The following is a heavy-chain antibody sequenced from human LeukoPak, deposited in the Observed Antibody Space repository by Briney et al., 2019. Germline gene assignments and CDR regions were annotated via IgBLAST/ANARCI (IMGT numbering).Heavy chain of an antibody. CDR1: GYSFTSYW. Sequence: GESLKISCKGSGYSFTSYWIGWVRQMPGKGLEWMGIIYPGDSDTRYSPSFQGQVTISADKSISTAYLQWSSLKASDTAMYYCARRGDCSSTSCYVSSEYYFDYWGQGTLVTVSS. V-gene: IGHV5-51*01. J-gene: IGHJ4*02. CDR2: IYPGDSDT. CDR3: ARRGDCSSTSCYVSSEYYFDY. D-gene: IGHD2-2*01.